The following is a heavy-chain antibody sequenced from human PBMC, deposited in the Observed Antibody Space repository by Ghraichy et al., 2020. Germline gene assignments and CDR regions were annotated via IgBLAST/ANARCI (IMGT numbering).Heavy chain of an antibody. V-gene: IGHV3-53*04. Sequence: GESLNISCAASGFTVSSNYMSWVRQAPGKGLEWVSVIYSGGSTYYADSVKGRFTISRHNSKNTLYLQMNSLRAEDTAVYYCATGTAYCGGDCYLDYWGQGTLVTVSS. CDR2: IYSGGST. D-gene: IGHD2-21*02. CDR3: ATGTAYCGGDCYLDY. J-gene: IGHJ4*02. CDR1: GFTVSSNY.